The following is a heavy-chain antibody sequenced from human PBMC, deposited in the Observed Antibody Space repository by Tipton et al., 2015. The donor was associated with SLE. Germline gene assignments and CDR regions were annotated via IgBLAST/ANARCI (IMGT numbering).Heavy chain of an antibody. V-gene: IGHV4-34*01. Sequence: TLSLTCVVYGGSFSGYYWSWIRQPPGKGLEWVGELNHGGSINYNPSLESRVTISRDTSGNHFSLNLNSVTATDTAVYYCARAEFSSNWYMYWHFDLWGRGTLVTVSS. CDR2: LNHGGSI. CDR3: ARAEFSSNWYMYWHFDL. D-gene: IGHD6-13*01. J-gene: IGHJ2*01. CDR1: GGSFSGYY.